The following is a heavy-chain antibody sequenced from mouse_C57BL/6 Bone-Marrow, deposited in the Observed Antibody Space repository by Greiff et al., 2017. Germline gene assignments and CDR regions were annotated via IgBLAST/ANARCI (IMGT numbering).Heavy chain of an antibody. CDR1: GYTFTSYG. CDR3: ARSVRLLAWFAY. D-gene: IGHD2-3*01. Sequence: VKVVESGAELARPGASVKLSCKASGYTFTSYGISWVKQRTGKGLEWIGEIYPRSGNTYYNEKFKGKATLTADKSSSTAYMELRSLTSEDSAVYFCARSVRLLAWFAYWGQGTLVTVSA. CDR2: IYPRSGNT. J-gene: IGHJ3*01. V-gene: IGHV1-81*01.